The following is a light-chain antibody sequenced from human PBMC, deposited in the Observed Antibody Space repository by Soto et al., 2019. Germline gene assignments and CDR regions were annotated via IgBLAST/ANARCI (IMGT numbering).Light chain of an antibody. CDR1: SSDVGGYNY. Sequence: QSALTQPASWSGSPGQSITISCTGTSSDVGGYNYVSWYQQHPGKAPKLMIYDVSNRPSGVSNRFSGSKSGNTASLTISGLQAEDGADYYCSSYTSSSTSVVLGGGTQLTV. V-gene: IGLV2-14*01. CDR2: DVS. J-gene: IGLJ2*01. CDR3: SSYTSSSTSVV.